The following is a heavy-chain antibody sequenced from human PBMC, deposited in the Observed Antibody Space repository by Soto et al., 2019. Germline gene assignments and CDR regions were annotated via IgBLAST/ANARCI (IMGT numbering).Heavy chain of an antibody. J-gene: IGHJ4*02. V-gene: IGHV3-23*01. Sequence: EVQLLESGGGLVQPGGSLRLSCVISGFTVSSSAMTWVRQAPGKGLEWVSTLSDGGSTYFAASVKGRFTISRNSSATTRYLQMGSVKAEDTAVYYCAKDRGSGGIVTRTPDSWGPGTLVTVSS. D-gene: IGHD2-8*02. CDR1: GFTVSSSA. CDR2: LSDGGST. CDR3: AKDRGSGGIVTRTPDS.